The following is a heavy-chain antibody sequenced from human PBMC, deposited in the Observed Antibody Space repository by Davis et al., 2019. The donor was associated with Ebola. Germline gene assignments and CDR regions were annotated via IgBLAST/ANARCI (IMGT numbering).Heavy chain of an antibody. V-gene: IGHV3-21*05. J-gene: IGHJ4*02. CDR1: GFTFSSYA. D-gene: IGHD2-15*01. CDR2: ISSSSSYT. Sequence: GGSLRLSCAASGFTFSSYAMSWVRQAPGKGLEWVSYISSSSSYTNYADSVKGRFTISRDNAKNSLYLQMNSLRAEDTAVYYCARAIVVVASNYFDYWGQGTLVTVSS. CDR3: ARAIVVVASNYFDY.